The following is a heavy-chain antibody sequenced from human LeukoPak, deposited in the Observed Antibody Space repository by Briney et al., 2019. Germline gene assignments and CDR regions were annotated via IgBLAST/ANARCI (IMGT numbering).Heavy chain of an antibody. CDR1: GGSISSYY. J-gene: IGHJ3*02. CDR3: ARQVPYYYDSSGYRDAFDI. D-gene: IGHD3-22*01. CDR2: IYYSGST. Sequence: SETLSLTCTVSGGSISSYYWSWIRQPPGKGLEWIGYIYYSGSTNYNPSLKSRVTISVDTSKNQFSLKLSSVTAADTAVYYCARQVPYYYDSSGYRDAFDIWGQGTMVTVSS. V-gene: IGHV4-59*08.